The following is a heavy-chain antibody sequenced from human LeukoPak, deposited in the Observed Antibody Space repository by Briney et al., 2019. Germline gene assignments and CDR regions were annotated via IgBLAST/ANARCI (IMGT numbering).Heavy chain of an antibody. CDR2: ISSSSSNL. J-gene: IGHJ6*02. D-gene: IGHD1-26*01. Sequence: GGSLRLSCAASGLTFSTYSMNWVRQAPGKGLEWVSSISSSSSNLYYADSLRGRFTISRDNAKNSLYLQMNSLRAEDTALYYCAREDGSQRDYYYYYGMDVWGQGTTVTVSS. CDR1: GLTFSTYS. V-gene: IGHV3-21*04. CDR3: AREDGSQRDYYYYYGMDV.